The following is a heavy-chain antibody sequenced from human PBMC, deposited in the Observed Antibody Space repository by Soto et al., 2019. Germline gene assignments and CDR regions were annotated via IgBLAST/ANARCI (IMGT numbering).Heavy chain of an antibody. V-gene: IGHV4-59*08. Sequence: QVQLQESGPGLVKPSETLSLTCTVSGGSINRYCWSWIRQPPGKGLEWIAYIFDSGNANYNPPLKSRVTISVDTSKNQFSLKLTSVTAADTAVYYCARHRRTTVAKFYFDNWGQGALVTVSS. CDR1: GGSINRYC. CDR3: ARHRRTTVAKFYFDN. D-gene: IGHD4-4*01. CDR2: IFDSGNA. J-gene: IGHJ4*02.